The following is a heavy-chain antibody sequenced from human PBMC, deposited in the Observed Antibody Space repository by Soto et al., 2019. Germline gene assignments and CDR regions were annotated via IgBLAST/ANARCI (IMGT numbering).Heavy chain of an antibody. V-gene: IGHV3-7*01. Sequence: GGSLRLSCAASGFVFRSYWMSWVRQAPGKGLEWVANINQDGSEKYYVDSVRGRFIISRDSSTNTIYLQMNSLRVEDTANYFCVRESTPPFFDSWGQGTPVTVSS. D-gene: IGHD2-15*01. CDR1: GFVFRSYW. J-gene: IGHJ4*02. CDR3: VRESTPPFFDS. CDR2: INQDGSEK.